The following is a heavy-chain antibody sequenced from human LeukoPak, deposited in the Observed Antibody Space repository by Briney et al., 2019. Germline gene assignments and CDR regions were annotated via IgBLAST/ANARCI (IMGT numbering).Heavy chain of an antibody. CDR2: IYYSGST. J-gene: IGHJ4*02. CDR3: ARDRRDRIRDGYNFFDY. V-gene: IGHV4-59*12. Sequence: PSETLSLTCTVSGGSISSYYWSWIRQPPGKGLEWIGHIYYSGSTNYNPSLKSRVTISVDTSKNQFSLKLSSVTAADTAVYYCARDRRDRIRDGYNFFDYWGQGTLVTVSS. CDR1: GGSISSYY. D-gene: IGHD5-24*01.